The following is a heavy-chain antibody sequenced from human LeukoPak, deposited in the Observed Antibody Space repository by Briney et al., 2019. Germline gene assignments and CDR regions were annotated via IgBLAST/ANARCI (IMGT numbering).Heavy chain of an antibody. Sequence: GGSLRLSCAASGFTFSNYAMSWVRQAPGKGLEWVSAISGSGGSTYYADSVKGRFTISRDNSKNTLYLQMNSLRAEDTAVYYCAKDPYYYDSSGYYDYWGQGTLVTVSS. CDR3: AKDPYYYDSSGYYDY. CDR2: ISGSGGST. J-gene: IGHJ4*02. V-gene: IGHV3-23*01. CDR1: GFTFSNYA. D-gene: IGHD3-22*01.